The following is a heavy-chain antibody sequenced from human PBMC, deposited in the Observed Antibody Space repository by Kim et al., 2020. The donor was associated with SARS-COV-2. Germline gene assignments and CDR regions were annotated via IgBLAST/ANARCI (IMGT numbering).Heavy chain of an antibody. CDR1: GFTFSSYG. J-gene: IGHJ4*02. CDR2: IWYDGSNK. D-gene: IGHD6-13*01. V-gene: IGHV3-33*01. Sequence: GGSLRLSCAASGFTFSSYGMHWVRQAPGKGLEWVAVIWYDGSNKYYADSVKGRFTISRDNSKNTLYLQMNSLRAEDTAVYYCARDPVRIAAAGEGFDYWGQGTLVTVSS. CDR3: ARDPVRIAAAGEGFDY.